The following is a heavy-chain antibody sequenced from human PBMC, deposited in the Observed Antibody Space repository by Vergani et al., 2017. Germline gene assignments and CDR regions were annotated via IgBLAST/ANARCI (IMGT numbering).Heavy chain of an antibody. D-gene: IGHD2-21*01. J-gene: IGHJ5*02. V-gene: IGHV3-30-3*01. CDR2: ISYDGSTK. CDR3: ARAYFGDIQYNWFDP. CDR1: GFTFNSYA. Sequence: QVQLVESGGGVVQPGRSLRLSCAASGFTFNSYAIHWVRQAPGKGLEWVAVISYDGSTKYYADSVKGRFTFSRYNSKNTLYLQMNSLRAEDTALYYCARAYFGDIQYNWFDPWGQGTLVTVSS.